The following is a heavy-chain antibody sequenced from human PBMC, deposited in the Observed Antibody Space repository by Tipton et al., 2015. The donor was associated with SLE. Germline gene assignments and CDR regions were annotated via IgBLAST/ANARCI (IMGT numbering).Heavy chain of an antibody. CDR3: ARGNGYNYY. J-gene: IGHJ4*02. CDR1: GGSISGYY. V-gene: IGHV4-59*08. Sequence: TLSLNCTVSGGSISGYYWSWLRPPPGKGLEWIGYIDYSGSTNYNPSLKSRVTISIDTSKNQFSLKLNSVTAADTAVYYCARGNGYNYYWGQGTLVTVSS. D-gene: IGHD5-24*01. CDR2: IDYSGST.